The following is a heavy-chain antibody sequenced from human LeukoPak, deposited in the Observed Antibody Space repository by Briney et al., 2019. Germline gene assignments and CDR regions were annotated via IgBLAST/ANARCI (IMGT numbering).Heavy chain of an antibody. CDR1: GGSISSSSYY. J-gene: IGHJ4*02. CDR2: IYYSGST. V-gene: IGHV4-39*01. CDR3: ARVWGAPGGIDY. D-gene: IGHD7-27*01. Sequence: SETLSLTCTVSGGSISSSSYYWGWIRQPPGKGLEWIGSIYYSGSTYYNPSLKSEVTISVDTSKNQFSLKLSSVTAADTAVFYCARVWGAPGGIDYWGQGTLVTVSS.